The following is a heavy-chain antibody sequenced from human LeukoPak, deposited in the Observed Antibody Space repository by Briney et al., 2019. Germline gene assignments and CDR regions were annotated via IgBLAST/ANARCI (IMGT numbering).Heavy chain of an antibody. D-gene: IGHD2-2*01. V-gene: IGHV3-23*01. Sequence: PGGSLRLSCAASGFTFSSYAMSWVRQAPGKGLEWVSAISGSGGSTYDADSVKGRFTISRDNSKNTLYLQMNSLRAEDTAVYYCARDSPHCSSTSCYFENWGQGTLVTVSS. CDR2: ISGSGGST. CDR3: ARDSPHCSSTSCYFEN. CDR1: GFTFSSYA. J-gene: IGHJ4*02.